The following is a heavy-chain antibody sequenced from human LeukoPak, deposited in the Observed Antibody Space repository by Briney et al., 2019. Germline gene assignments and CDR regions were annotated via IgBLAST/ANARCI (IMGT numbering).Heavy chain of an antibody. CDR2: ISNNGGYT. D-gene: IGHD6-25*01. J-gene: IGHJ4*02. Sequence: GGSLRLSCAASGFTFSSSAMSWVRQAPGKGLEWVSAISNNGGYTYYADSVQGRFTISRDNAKNSLYLQMNSLRVEDTAVYYCARDSSAGSSGFWGQGTLVTVSS. V-gene: IGHV3-23*01. CDR1: GFTFSSSA. CDR3: ARDSSAGSSGF.